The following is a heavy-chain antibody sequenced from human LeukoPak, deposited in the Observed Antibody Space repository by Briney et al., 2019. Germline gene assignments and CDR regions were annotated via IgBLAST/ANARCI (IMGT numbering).Heavy chain of an antibody. D-gene: IGHD5-12*01. CDR1: GFTFSSYS. J-gene: IGHJ6*03. CDR3: AKLGGYSGYGYYYYYMDV. V-gene: IGHV3-23*05. CDR2: IYNSGST. Sequence: GGSLRLSCAASGFTFSSYSMNWVRQAPGKGLEWVSVIYNSGSTYYADSVKGRFTISRDNSKNTLYLQMNSLRVEDTAVYYCAKLGGYSGYGYYYYYMDVWGKGTTVTISS.